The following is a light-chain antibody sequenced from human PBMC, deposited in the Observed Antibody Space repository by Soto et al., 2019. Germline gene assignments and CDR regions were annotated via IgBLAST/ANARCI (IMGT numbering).Light chain of an antibody. CDR2: GAS. CDR3: QQYGSSPPYT. CDR1: QSVSSSY. Sequence: EIVLTQSPATLSLSPGERATLSCRASQSVSSSYLAWYEQKPGQAPRLLVYGASSRATGIPDRFSGSGSGTDVTLTVCRLEPEDFAVYYCQQYGSSPPYTFGQGT. V-gene: IGKV3-20*01. J-gene: IGKJ2*01.